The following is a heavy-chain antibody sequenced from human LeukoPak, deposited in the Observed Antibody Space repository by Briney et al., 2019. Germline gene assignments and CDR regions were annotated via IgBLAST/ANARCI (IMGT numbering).Heavy chain of an antibody. V-gene: IGHV1-69*04. CDR2: IIPILGIA. D-gene: IGHD2-15*01. CDR1: GGTFSSYA. CDR3: ARALRTGCSGGSCSSSS. J-gene: IGHJ5*02. Sequence: GASVKVSCKASGGTFSSYAISWVRQAPGQGLEWMGRIIPILGIANYAQKFQGRVTITADKSTSTAYMELSGLRSEDTAVYYCARALRTGCSGGSCSSSSWGQGSLVTVSP.